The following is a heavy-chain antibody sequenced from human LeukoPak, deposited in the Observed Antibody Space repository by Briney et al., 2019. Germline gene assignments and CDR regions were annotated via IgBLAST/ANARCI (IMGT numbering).Heavy chain of an antibody. CDR2: IYSGGST. CDR3: ATRYSSSWLNY. V-gene: IGHV3-66*01. Sequence: GGSLRLSCAASGFTVSSNYMSWVRQALGKGLEWVSVIYSGGSTYYADSVKGRFTISRDNSKNTLYLQMNSLRAEDTAVYYCATRYSSSWLNYWGQGTLVTVSS. J-gene: IGHJ4*02. D-gene: IGHD6-13*01. CDR1: GFTVSSNY.